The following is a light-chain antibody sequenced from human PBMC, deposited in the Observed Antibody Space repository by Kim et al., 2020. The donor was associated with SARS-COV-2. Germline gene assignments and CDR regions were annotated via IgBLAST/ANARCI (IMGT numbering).Light chain of an antibody. CDR1: QSVSSSY. CDR2: GAS. CDR3: LQYGNSPWT. J-gene: IGKJ1*01. V-gene: IGKV3-20*01. Sequence: ETVLTQSPGTLSLSPGERATLPCRASQSVSSSYLAWYQQKPGQAPRLLIHGASTRATGIPDRFSGSGSGTDFSLTISRLETEDFAVYCCLQYGNSPWTFGQGTKVDIK.